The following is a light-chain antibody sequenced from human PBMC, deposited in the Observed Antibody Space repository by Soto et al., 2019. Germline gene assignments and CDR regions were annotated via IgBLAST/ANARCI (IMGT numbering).Light chain of an antibody. CDR2: AAS. J-gene: IGKJ4*01. CDR1: QSISSY. V-gene: IGKV1-39*01. CDR3: QQSYSTLPLT. Sequence: DIQMTQSPSSLSASVGDRVTITCRASQSISSYLNWYQQKPGKAPKLLIYAASSLQSGVPSRFIGSGSWTDFTLTISSLQPEDFATYYCQQSYSTLPLTFGGGTKVEIK.